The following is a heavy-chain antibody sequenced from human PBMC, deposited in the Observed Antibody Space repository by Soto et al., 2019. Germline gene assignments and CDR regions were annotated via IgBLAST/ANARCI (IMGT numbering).Heavy chain of an antibody. CDR3: ARDIEDSSSGNYYYYYMDV. V-gene: IGHV4-30-4*01. CDR1: GGSISSGDYY. D-gene: IGHD6-6*01. Sequence: SETLSLTCTVSGGSISSGDYYWSWIRQPPGKGLGWIGYIYYSGSTYYNPSLKSRVTISVDTSKNQFSLKLSSVTAADTAVYYCARDIEDSSSGNYYYYYMDVWGKGTTVTVSS. CDR2: IYYSGST. J-gene: IGHJ6*03.